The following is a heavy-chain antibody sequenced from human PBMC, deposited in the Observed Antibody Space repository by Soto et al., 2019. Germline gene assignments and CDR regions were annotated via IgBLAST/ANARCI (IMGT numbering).Heavy chain of an antibody. V-gene: IGHV3-30*18. CDR3: AKSAAGTGNFDY. CDR2: ISYDGSNK. CDR1: GFTFSSYG. J-gene: IGHJ4*02. Sequence: GGSLRLSCAASGFTFSSYGMHWVRQAPGKGLEWVAVISYDGSNKYYADSVKGRFTISRDNSKNTLYLQMNSLRAEDTAVYYCAKSAAGTGNFDYWGQRTLVTVSS. D-gene: IGHD6-13*01.